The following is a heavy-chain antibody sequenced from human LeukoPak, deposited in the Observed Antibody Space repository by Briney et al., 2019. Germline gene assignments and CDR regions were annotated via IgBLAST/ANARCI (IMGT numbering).Heavy chain of an antibody. Sequence: GGSLRLSCATSGFSFNDYAMNWVRQAPGKGLEWVAGISGSGADSYYADSVKGRFTISRDSCKNTLYLQTDTLRVDDTAVYYCARRLSRRTACYYFDYWRQGTLVTVSS. CDR3: ARRLSRRTACYYFDY. V-gene: IGHV3-23*01. J-gene: IGHJ4*02. CDR2: ISGSGADS. D-gene: IGHD2-2*01. CDR1: GFSFNDYA.